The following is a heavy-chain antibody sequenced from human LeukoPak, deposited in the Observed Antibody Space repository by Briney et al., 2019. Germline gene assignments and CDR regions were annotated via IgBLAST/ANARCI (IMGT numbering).Heavy chain of an antibody. D-gene: IGHD3-10*01. V-gene: IGHV4-31*03. CDR2: IYYSGST. Sequence: TASETLSLTCTVSGGSISSGGYYWSWIRQHPGKGLEWIGYIYYSGSTYYNPSLKSRVTISVDTSKNQFSLKLSSVTAADTAVYYCARVGAPEGRARYPYYLDYWGQGTPVTVSS. CDR1: GGSISSGGYY. J-gene: IGHJ4*02. CDR3: ARVGAPEGRARYPYYLDY.